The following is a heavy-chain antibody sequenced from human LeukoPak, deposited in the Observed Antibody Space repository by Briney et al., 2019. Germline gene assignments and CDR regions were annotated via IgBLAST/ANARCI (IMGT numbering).Heavy chain of an antibody. CDR3: ARDTTDSSGYYYYYFDY. CDR2: ISYDGSNK. Sequence: GRSLRLSCAASGLTFSSYAMHWVRQAPGKGLEWVAVISYDGSNKYYADSVKGRFTISRDNSKNTLYLQMNSLRAEDTAVYYCARDTTDSSGYYYYYFDYWGQGTLVTVSS. CDR1: GLTFSSYA. D-gene: IGHD3-22*01. V-gene: IGHV3-30-3*01. J-gene: IGHJ4*02.